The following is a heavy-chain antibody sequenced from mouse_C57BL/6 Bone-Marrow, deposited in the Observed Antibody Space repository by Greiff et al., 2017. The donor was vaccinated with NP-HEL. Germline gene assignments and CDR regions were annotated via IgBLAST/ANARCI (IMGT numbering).Heavy chain of an antibody. J-gene: IGHJ4*01. CDR1: GYTFTSYW. V-gene: IGHV1-55*01. CDR2: IYPGSGST. D-gene: IGHD1-1*01. CDR3: ARCPLYYEGAMDY. Sequence: VQLQQPGAELVKPGASVKMSCKASGYTFTSYWITWVKQRPGQGLEWIGDIYPGSGSTNYNEKFKSKATLTVDTSSSTAYMQLSSLTSEDSAVYYCARCPLYYEGAMDYWGQGTSVTVSS.